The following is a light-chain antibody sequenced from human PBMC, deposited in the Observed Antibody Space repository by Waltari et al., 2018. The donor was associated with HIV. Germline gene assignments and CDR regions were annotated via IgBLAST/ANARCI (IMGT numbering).Light chain of an antibody. CDR3: GTWDSSLNLYV. CDR2: DNE. J-gene: IGLJ1*01. V-gene: IGLV1-51*01. Sequence: QSVLTQPPSVSAAPGQKVAISCSGGNSNLGKNYVSWYQQVPGKAPRLLIYDNEKRPPGIPDRFSASKAGVSATLGITGLQIVDEADYYCGTWDSSLNLYVFGPGTTVAVL. CDR1: NSNLGKNY.